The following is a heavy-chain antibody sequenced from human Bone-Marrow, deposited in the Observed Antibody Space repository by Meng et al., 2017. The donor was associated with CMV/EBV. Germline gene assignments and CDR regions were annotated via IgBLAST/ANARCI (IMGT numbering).Heavy chain of an antibody. D-gene: IGHD3-3*01. CDR2: TYYSGST. V-gene: IGHV4-61*01. CDR3: ARGQFLEFDY. CDR1: GGSVSSGSYY. J-gene: IGHJ4*02. Sequence: SETLSLTCTVSGGSVSSGSYYWSWIRQPPGKGLEWIGYTYYSGSTNYNPSLKSRVTISVDTSKNQFSLKLSSVTAADTAVYYCARGQFLEFDYWGQGTLVTVSS.